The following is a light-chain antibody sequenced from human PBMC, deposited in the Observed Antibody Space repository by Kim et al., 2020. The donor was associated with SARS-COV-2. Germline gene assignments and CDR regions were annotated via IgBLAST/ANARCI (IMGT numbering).Light chain of an antibody. CDR3: ATWDVSLNAWV. Sequence: TIISTEGSPNIGRHFVTWYQQLAGTAPKVFIYNDNQRPSGVADRFSGSRSGTSASLAISGLQSEDEADYYCATWDVSLNAWVFGGGTQLTVL. CDR1: SPNIGRHF. CDR2: NDN. V-gene: IGLV1-44*01. J-gene: IGLJ3*02.